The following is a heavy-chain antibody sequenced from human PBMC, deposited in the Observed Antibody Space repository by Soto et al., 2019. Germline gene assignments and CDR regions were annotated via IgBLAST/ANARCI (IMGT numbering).Heavy chain of an antibody. D-gene: IGHD2-2*01. CDR3: ARDPTPSIVVVPAAIEYGMDV. Sequence: SVKVSCKASGGTFSSDAISWVRQAPGQGLEWMGGIIPIFGTANYAQKFQGRVTITADESTSTAYMELSSLRSEDTAVYYCARDPTPSIVVVPAAIEYGMDVWGQGTTVTVSS. CDR2: IIPIFGTA. V-gene: IGHV1-69*13. CDR1: GGTFSSDA. J-gene: IGHJ6*02.